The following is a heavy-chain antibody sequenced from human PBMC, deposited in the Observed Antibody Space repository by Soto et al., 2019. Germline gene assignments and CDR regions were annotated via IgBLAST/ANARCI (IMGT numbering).Heavy chain of an antibody. J-gene: IGHJ3*02. CDR3: ARDVGLTYYYDSKGRNDAFDI. V-gene: IGHV1-46*01. CDR2: INPSGGST. Sequence: GASVKVSCKASGYTFTSYYMHWVRQAPGQGLEWMGIINPSGGSTSYAQKFQDRVTMTRDTSTSTVYMELSSLRSEDTVVYYCARDVGLTYYYDSKGRNDAFDIWGQGTMVTVSS. CDR1: GYTFTSYY. D-gene: IGHD3-22*01.